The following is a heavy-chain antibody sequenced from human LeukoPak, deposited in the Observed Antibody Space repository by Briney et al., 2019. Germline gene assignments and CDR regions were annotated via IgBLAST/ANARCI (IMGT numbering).Heavy chain of an antibody. CDR3: ARGRSAVAGNY. CDR1: GGSFSGYY. J-gene: IGHJ4*02. CDR2: INHSGRT. V-gene: IGHV4-34*01. D-gene: IGHD6-19*01. Sequence: SETLSLTCAVYGGSFSGYYWSWIRQPPGKGLEWIGEINHSGRTNYNPSLKSRVTISVDTSKNQFSLKLSSVTAADTAVYYCARGRSAVAGNYWGQGTLVTVSS.